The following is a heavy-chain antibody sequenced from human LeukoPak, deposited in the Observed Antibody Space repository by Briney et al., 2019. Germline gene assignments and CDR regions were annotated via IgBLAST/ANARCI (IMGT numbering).Heavy chain of an antibody. J-gene: IGHJ4*02. V-gene: IGHV1-2*02. Sequence: ASVKVSCKASGHTFTDYYIHWVRQAPGQGLEWMGWISPNSGGSNYAQKFQGRVTMTRDTSINTAYMELSRLRSDDAAVYFCARDSSRGYTYAFDYWGQGTLVSVSS. CDR3: ARDSSRGYTYAFDY. CDR1: GHTFTDYY. D-gene: IGHD5-18*01. CDR2: ISPNSGGS.